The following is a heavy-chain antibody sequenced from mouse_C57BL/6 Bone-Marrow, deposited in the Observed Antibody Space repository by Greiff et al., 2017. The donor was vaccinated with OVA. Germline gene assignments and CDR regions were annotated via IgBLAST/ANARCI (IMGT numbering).Heavy chain of an antibody. V-gene: IGHV1-19*01. CDR3: ARRSYDPYAMDD. D-gene: IGHD2-12*01. J-gene: IGHJ4*01. CDR1: GYTFTDYY. CDR2: INPYNGGT. Sequence: EVQLQESGPVLVKPGASVKMSCKASGYTFTDYYMNWVKQSHGKSLEWIGVINPYNGGTSYNQQFKGKATLTVDKSSSTAYMELNSLTSEDSAVYYCARRSYDPYAMDDWGQGTSVTVSS.